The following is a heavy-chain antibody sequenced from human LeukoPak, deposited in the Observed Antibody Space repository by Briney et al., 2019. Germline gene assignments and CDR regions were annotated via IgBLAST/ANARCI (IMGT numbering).Heavy chain of an antibody. Sequence: SVTVSCTASGGTFSSYAISWVRQAPGQGLEWTGGIIPIFGTANYAQKFQGRVTITADESTSTAYMELSSLRSEDTAVYYCATGSSSPTSNWFDPWGQGTLVTVSS. CDR2: IIPIFGTA. CDR3: ATGSSSPTSNWFDP. CDR1: GGTFSSYA. D-gene: IGHD6-13*01. J-gene: IGHJ5*02. V-gene: IGHV1-69*13.